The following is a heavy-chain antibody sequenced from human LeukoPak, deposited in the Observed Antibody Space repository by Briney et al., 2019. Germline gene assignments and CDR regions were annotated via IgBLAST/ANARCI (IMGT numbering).Heavy chain of an antibody. CDR1: GFTFSSYA. CDR3: AKGRGQWLAAINY. CDR2: ISGSGGST. J-gene: IGHJ4*02. D-gene: IGHD6-19*01. Sequence: GGXLRLSCAASGFTFSSYAMSWVRQAPGKGLEGVSGISGSGGSTYYADSVKGRFSISRDNSKKTLYLEMNSLRAEDTAVYYCAKGRGQWLAAINYWGQGTLVTVSS. V-gene: IGHV3-23*01.